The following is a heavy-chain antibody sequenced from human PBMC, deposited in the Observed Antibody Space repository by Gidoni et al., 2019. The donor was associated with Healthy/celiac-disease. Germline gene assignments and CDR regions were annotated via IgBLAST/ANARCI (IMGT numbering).Heavy chain of an antibody. J-gene: IGHJ4*02. CDR1: GFTLSRYA. V-gene: IGHV3-23*04. CDR2: ISGSGGST. D-gene: IGHD3-10*01. CDR3: AKESNYYGSGSYYKAPFDY. Sequence: EVQLVESGGGLVQPGGSLRLSWAAAGFTLSRYARRWVRQAPWRGLEWVAAISGSGGSTYYADSVKGRFTTSRDNAKITLYLQMNSLRAEYTAVYYCAKESNYYGSGSYYKAPFDYWGQGTLVTVSS.